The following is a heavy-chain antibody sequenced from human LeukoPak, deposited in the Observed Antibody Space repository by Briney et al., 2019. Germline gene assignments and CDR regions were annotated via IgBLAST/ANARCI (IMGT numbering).Heavy chain of an antibody. V-gene: IGHV1-8*01. CDR3: ARGTIYYSSSYIDY. Sequence: ASVKVSCKASGYTFTSYDINWVRQATGQGLEWMGWMNPNSGNTGYAQKFQGRVTITRHTSISTAYMELSSLRSEDTAVYYCARGTIYYSSSYIDYWGQGTLVTVSS. D-gene: IGHD6-6*01. J-gene: IGHJ4*02. CDR2: MNPNSGNT. CDR1: GYTFTSYD.